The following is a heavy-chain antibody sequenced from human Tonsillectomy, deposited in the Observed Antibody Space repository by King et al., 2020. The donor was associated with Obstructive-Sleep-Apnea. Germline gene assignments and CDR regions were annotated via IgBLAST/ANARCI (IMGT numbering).Heavy chain of an antibody. CDR3: ARDGDDYGDFTYYFDY. J-gene: IGHJ4*02. Sequence: VQLVESGGGVVQPGRSLRLSCAASGFTFTTSAMHWVRQAPGKGLEGVAVISSDGGNKYYDYSVKGRFTISRANSKNTLFLQMRSLRAEDTAVYYCARDGDDYGDFTYYFDYWGQGTLVTVSS. CDR2: ISSDGGNK. CDR1: GFTFTTSA. V-gene: IGHV3-30-3*01. D-gene: IGHD4-17*01.